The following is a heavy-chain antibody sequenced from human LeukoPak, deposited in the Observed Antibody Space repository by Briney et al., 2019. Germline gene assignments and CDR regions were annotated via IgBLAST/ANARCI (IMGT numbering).Heavy chain of an antibody. CDR3: ARRFVGSYDFDY. CDR1: GGSISSYY. J-gene: IGHJ4*02. CDR2: IYYSGST. D-gene: IGHD1-26*01. Sequence: SETLSLTCTVSGGSISSYYWSWIRQPPGKGLEWIGYIYYSGSTNYNPSLKSRVTISVDTSKNQLSLKLSSVTAADTAVYYCARRFVGSYDFDYWGQGTLVTVSS. V-gene: IGHV4-59*08.